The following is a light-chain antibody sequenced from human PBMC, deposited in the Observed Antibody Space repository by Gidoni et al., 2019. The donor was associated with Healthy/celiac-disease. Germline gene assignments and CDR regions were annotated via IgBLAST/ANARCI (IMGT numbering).Light chain of an antibody. CDR1: QSVSSN. CDR2: VAS. Sequence: EIVMTQSPATLSVSPGDRAPLSCRASQSVSSNLAWYQQKPGQAPSLLIYVASTRATGIPARFSGRWSVTEFTLTISILQSEDFAVYYCQQYNNWPPWTFGQGTKVEIK. J-gene: IGKJ1*01. CDR3: QQYNNWPPWT. V-gene: IGKV3-15*01.